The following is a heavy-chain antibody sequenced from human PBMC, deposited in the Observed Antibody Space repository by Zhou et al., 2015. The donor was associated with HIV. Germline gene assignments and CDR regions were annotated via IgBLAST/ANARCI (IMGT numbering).Heavy chain of an antibody. Sequence: QVQLVQSGAEVKKPGASVKVSCKASGYTFTSYGISWVRQAPGQGLEWMGWISAYNGNTNYAQKLQGRVTMTTDTSTSTAYMELRSLRSDDTAVYYCARAEYYDSSGYYIDYVGPGNPGPPSPQ. D-gene: IGHD3-22*01. V-gene: IGHV1-18*01. J-gene: IGHJ4*02. CDR1: GYTFTSYG. CDR3: ARAEYYDSSGYYIDY. CDR2: ISAYNGNT.